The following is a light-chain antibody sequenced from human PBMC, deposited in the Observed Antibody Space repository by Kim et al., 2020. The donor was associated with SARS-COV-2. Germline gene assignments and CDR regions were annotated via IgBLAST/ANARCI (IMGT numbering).Light chain of an antibody. CDR1: QIVSSS. V-gene: IGKV3-15*01. J-gene: IGKJ1*01. CDR2: GAS. CDR3: QQYYNWPRT. Sequence: VSPGERVTLSCRASQIVSSSLAWCQQKPGQAPRRLIYGASARATGTPARFSGGAGGREFTLTISSLQSEDFAVYYCQQYYNWPRTFGEGTKVDIK.